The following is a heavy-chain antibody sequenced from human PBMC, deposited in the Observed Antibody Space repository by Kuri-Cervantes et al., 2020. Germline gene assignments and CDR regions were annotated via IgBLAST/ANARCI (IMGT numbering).Heavy chain of an antibody. D-gene: IGHD3-3*01. Sequence: LRLSCAVSGGSTSSGGYSWSWIRQPPGKGLEWIGYIYHSGSTYYNPSLKSRVTISVDRSKNQFSLKLSSVTAADTAVYFCARVRSVNNFWSGRYFFDSWGQGTLVTVSS. J-gene: IGHJ4*02. CDR1: GGSTSSGGYS. V-gene: IGHV4-30-2*01. CDR2: IYHSGST. CDR3: ARVRSVNNFWSGRYFFDS.